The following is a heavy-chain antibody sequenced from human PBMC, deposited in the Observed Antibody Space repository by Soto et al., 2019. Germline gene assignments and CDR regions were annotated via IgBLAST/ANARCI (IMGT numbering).Heavy chain of an antibody. CDR1: GGTFSSYA. J-gene: IGHJ5*02. V-gene: IGHV1-69*12. CDR2: IIPIVGTA. Sequence: QVQLVQSGAEVKKPGSSVKVSCKASGGTFSSYAISWVRQAPGQGLEWMGGIIPIVGTANYAQKFQGRVTITAAESTLTAYMELSSLRSEQTAVSYCARGLVYAGERHYWFDPLGPGTLVTVCS. CDR3: ARGLVYAGERHYWFDP. D-gene: IGHD2-8*01.